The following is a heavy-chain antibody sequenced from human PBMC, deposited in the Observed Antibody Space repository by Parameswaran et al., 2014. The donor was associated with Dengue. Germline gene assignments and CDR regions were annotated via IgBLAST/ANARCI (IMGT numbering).Heavy chain of an antibody. D-gene: IGHD2-15*01. J-gene: IGHJ6*02. Sequence: SWVRQAPGQGLEWLGGIIPVFGTANYAKKLQGRVTITADKSTSTAYMELSSLRSEDTAVYYCASIYCSGGRCYSYGMDVWGQGTAVTVSS. V-gene: IGHV1-69*06. CDR3: ASIYCSGGRCYSYGMDV. CDR2: IIPVFGTA.